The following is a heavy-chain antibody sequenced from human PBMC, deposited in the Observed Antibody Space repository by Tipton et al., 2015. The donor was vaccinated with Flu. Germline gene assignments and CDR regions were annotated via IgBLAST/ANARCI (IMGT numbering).Heavy chain of an antibody. V-gene: IGHV3-74*01. CDR3: ARGLDRFDY. Sequence: SLRLSCAASGFTFGSYGMHWVRQAPGKGLVWVSHINNDGSHTTYADSVKGRFTVSRDNAKNTLYLQVNSLRAEDTAVYYCARGLDRFDYWGQGTLVTVSS. D-gene: IGHD5-12*01. CDR2: INNDGSHT. CDR1: GFTFGSYG. J-gene: IGHJ4*02.